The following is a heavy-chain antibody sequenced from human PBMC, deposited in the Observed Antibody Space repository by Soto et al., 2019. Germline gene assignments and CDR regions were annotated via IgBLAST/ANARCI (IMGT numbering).Heavy chain of an antibody. CDR2: IRSKANGYAG. V-gene: IGHV3-73*01. Sequence: GGSLRLSCAASGFTFSGSAMHWVRQASGKGLEWVGRIRSKANGYAGAYAASVKGRFTISRDDSKNTAYLQMNSLKTEDTAVYYCTRHPTLYCGGDCYDAFDIWGQGTMVTVSS. CDR1: GFTFSGSA. CDR3: TRHPTLYCGGDCYDAFDI. D-gene: IGHD2-21*02. J-gene: IGHJ3*02.